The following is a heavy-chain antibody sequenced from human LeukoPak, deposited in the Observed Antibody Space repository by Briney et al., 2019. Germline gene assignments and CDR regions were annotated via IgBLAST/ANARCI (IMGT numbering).Heavy chain of an antibody. J-gene: IGHJ4*02. CDR1: GGTFSSYA. CDR3: ARDVGKEADGPSVDYFDL. V-gene: IGHV1-69*04. D-gene: IGHD2-15*01. Sequence: ASVKVSCKASGGTFSSYAISWVRQAPGQGLEWMGRIIPILGIANYAQKFQGRVTITADKSTSTAYMELSSLRSEDTAVYYCARDVGKEADGPSVDYFDLWGQGTLVTVSS. CDR2: IIPILGIA.